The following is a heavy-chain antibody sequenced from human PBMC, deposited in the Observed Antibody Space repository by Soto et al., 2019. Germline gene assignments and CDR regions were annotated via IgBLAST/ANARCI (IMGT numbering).Heavy chain of an antibody. D-gene: IGHD3-16*01. CDR1: GFTFSSYW. CDR2: INSDGSST. J-gene: IGHJ6*02. Sequence: GGSLRLSCAASGFTFSSYWMHWVRQAPGKGLVWASRINSDGSSTSYADSVKGRFTISRDNAKNTLYLQMNSLRAEDTAVYYCASPIMITFGVYGMDVWGQGTTVTVSS. V-gene: IGHV3-74*01. CDR3: ASPIMITFGVYGMDV.